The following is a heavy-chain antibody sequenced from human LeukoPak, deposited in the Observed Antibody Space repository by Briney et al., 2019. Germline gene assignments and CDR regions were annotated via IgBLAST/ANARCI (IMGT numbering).Heavy chain of an antibody. D-gene: IGHD6-19*01. CDR2: INAGNGNT. CDR1: GYTFTSYA. Sequence: ASVTVSFTASGYTFTSYAMHWVRQAPGQRLEWMGWINAGNGNTKYSQKFQGRVTITRDTSASTAYMELSSLRSEDTAVYYCARGGAVAGNTYYYYGMDVWGQGTTVTVSS. CDR3: ARGGAVAGNTYYYYGMDV. V-gene: IGHV1-3*01. J-gene: IGHJ6*02.